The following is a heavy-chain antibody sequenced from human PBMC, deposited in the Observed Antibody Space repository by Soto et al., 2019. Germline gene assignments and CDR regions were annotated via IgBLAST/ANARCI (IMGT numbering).Heavy chain of an antibody. CDR3: ARDVSPGSSSLYLDAFDI. CDR2: IKKDGSKI. J-gene: IGHJ3*02. CDR1: GFSFASSW. V-gene: IGHV3-7*05. Sequence: EVQLVESGGDLVQPVGSLRLSCAASGFSFASSWMTWVRQAPGKGLEWVANIKKDGSKINYLDSVRGRFTVSRDNAKNSLYLEMNSLRPEDTALYYCARDVSPGSSSLYLDAFDIWGQGTMVTVSS. D-gene: IGHD6-13*01.